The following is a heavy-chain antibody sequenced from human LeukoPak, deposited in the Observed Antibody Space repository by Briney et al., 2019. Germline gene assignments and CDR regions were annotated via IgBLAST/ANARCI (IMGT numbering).Heavy chain of an antibody. D-gene: IGHD2-2*01. J-gene: IGHJ4*02. CDR1: GFTFSSYS. CDR2: ISSSSDTI. V-gene: IGHV3-48*04. Sequence: PGGSLRLSCAVSGFTFSSYSMNRVRQAPGKGLEWVSYISSSSDTIYYADSVKGRFTISRDNAKNSLYLQMNSLRAEDTAVYYCARDTRGESDYWGQGTRVTVSS. CDR3: ARDTRGESDY.